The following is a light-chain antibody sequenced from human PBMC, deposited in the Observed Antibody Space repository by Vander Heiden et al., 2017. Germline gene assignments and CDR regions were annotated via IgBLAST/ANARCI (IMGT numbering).Light chain of an antibody. V-gene: IGLV2-23*01. CDR2: EGS. CDR3: CSYAGSSTLGV. Sequence: QSALTQPASVSGSPGQPLPISRTGTSSDVGSYNLVSWYQQHPGKAPKLMIYEGSKRPSGVSNRFSGSKSGNTASLTISGLQAEDEADYYCCSYAGSSTLGVFGTGTKVTVL. J-gene: IGLJ1*01. CDR1: SSDVGSYNL.